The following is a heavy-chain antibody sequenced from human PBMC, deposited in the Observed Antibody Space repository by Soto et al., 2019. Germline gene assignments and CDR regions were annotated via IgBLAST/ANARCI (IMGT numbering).Heavy chain of an antibody. V-gene: IGHV5-51*01. CDR2: IYPSDSDT. Sequence: PGESLKISCKGSGYNFAGYWIAWVRQMPGKGLELMGIIYPSDSDTRYRPSFQGQVTISADKAISSAYLQWSSLRASDTAMYYCARGGVSTRTFDYWGQGTPVTVSS. D-gene: IGHD3-3*01. CDR1: GYNFAGYW. J-gene: IGHJ4*02. CDR3: ARGGVSTRTFDY.